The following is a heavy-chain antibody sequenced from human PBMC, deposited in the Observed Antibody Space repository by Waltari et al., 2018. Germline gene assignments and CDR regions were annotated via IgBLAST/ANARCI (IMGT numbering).Heavy chain of an antibody. Sequence: QLQLQESGPGLVKPSETLSLTCTVSGGSISSSSYYWGWIRQPPGKGLEWVSVVYVTGNTDYADSVKGRFTTSRDNSKNTVYLQMDSLRVEDTAMYYCARRLVVAGTLDVFDLWGQGTRVIVSS. CDR1: GGSISSSSYY. J-gene: IGHJ3*01. V-gene: IGHV4-39*01. D-gene: IGHD2-15*01. CDR3: ARRLVVAGTLDVFDL. CDR2: VYVTGNT.